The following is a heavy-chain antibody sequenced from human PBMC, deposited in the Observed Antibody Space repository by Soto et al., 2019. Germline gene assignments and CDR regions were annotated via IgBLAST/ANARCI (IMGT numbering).Heavy chain of an antibody. V-gene: IGHV1-3*01. CDR1: GGTFTSYA. D-gene: IGHD3-16*01. J-gene: IGHJ4*02. Sequence: ASVKVSCKASGGTFTSYAMHWVRQAPGQRLEWMGWINAGNGNTKYSQKFQGRVTITRDTSASTAYMELSSLGSEDTAVYYCARAVGGPTSNLDYWGQGTLVTVSS. CDR2: INAGNGNT. CDR3: ARAVGGPTSNLDY.